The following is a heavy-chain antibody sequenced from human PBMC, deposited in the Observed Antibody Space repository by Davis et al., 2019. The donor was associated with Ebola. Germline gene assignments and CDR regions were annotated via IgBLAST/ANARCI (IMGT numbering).Heavy chain of an antibody. CDR2: ISDYNGNT. CDR1: GYTFTSYG. CDR3: ARGGDDYSNWWFDP. D-gene: IGHD4-11*01. J-gene: IGHJ5*02. V-gene: IGHV1-18*01. Sequence: AASVKVSCKASGYTFTSYGISWVRQAPGQGLEWMGWISDYNGNTNYAQKLQGRVTMTTDTSTSTAYMELRSLRSDDTAVYYCARGGDDYSNWWFDPWGQGTLVTVSS.